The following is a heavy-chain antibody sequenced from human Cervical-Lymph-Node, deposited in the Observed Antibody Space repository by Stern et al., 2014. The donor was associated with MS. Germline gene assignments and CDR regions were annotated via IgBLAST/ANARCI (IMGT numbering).Heavy chain of an antibody. J-gene: IGHJ4*02. CDR2: IWYDGSNK. CDR3: VTGWNYFDSSAYYFDS. V-gene: IGHV3-33*01. Sequence: MQLVESGGGVVQPGRSLRLSCVASGFTFHAYGMHWVRQAPGKGLEWVALIWYDGSNKFYADSVKGRFTISRDNSKNTVSLQMNSLRAEDTAVYYCVTGWNYFDSSAYYFDSWGQGTLVTVST. CDR1: GFTFHAYG. D-gene: IGHD3-22*01.